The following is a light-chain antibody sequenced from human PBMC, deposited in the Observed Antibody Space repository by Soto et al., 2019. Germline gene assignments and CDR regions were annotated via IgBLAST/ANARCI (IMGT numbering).Light chain of an antibody. J-gene: IGLJ2*01. V-gene: IGLV1-44*01. CDR2: TDN. CDR3: ATWDARLNGLV. Sequence: QLVLTQPPSTSGTPGQRVTISCSGSSSNIGSHTVNWYQQVPAAAPKLLIYTDNQRPSGVPDRFSGSKSGTSASLAISGLQSDDEADYYCATWDARLNGLVFGGGTKLTVL. CDR1: SSNIGSHT.